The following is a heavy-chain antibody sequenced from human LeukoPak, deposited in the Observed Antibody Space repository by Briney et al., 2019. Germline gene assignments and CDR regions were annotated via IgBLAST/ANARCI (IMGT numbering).Heavy chain of an antibody. CDR1: GFTFDDYA. V-gene: IGHV3-43D*03. J-gene: IGHJ6*03. Sequence: GGSLRLSCAASGFTFDDYAMHWVRQAPGKGLEWVSLISWDGGSTYYADSVKGRFTISRDNSKNSLYLQMNSLRAEDTALYYCAKDSYDFWSGYYTGQPGGHYKTDYYYYMDVWGKGTTVTVSS. CDR3: AKDSYDFWSGYYTGQPGGHYKTDYYYYMDV. CDR2: ISWDGGST. D-gene: IGHD3-3*01.